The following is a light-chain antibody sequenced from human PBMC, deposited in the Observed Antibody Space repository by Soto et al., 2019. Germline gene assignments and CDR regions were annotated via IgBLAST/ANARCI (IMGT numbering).Light chain of an antibody. Sequence: QSALTHPASVSGSPGQSITISCTGTSSDVGGYNYVSWYQQHPGKAPKLMIYEVSNRPSGVSNRFSGSKSGNTASLTISGLQAEDGADYYCSSYTSSSTPFVFGGGTK. CDR3: SSYTSSSTPFV. CDR2: EVS. J-gene: IGLJ2*01. CDR1: SSDVGGYNY. V-gene: IGLV2-14*01.